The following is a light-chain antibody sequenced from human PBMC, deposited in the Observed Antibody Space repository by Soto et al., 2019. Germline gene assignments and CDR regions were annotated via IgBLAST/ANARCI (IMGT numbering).Light chain of an antibody. CDR1: QSVSSN. V-gene: IGKV3-15*01. Sequence: EIVMTQSPATLSVSPGARATLSCRASQSVSSNLAWYQQKPGQAPRLLIYGASTRATGVPARFSGSRSGTEFTLTISRPQSEDFTVYYCQQYNNWPPTFGQGTRLEIK. J-gene: IGKJ5*01. CDR3: QQYNNWPPT. CDR2: GAS.